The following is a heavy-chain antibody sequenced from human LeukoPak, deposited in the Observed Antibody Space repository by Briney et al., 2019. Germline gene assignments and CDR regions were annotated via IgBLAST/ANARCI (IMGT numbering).Heavy chain of an antibody. CDR3: AKGGSSGWRFDAFDI. J-gene: IGHJ3*02. CDR2: IHTSGST. Sequence: GSLRLSCAASGFTFSDYYMSWIRQAPGKGLEWIGRIHTSGSTNYNPSLKSRVTISVDTSKNQFSLKLSSVTAADTAVYYCAKGGSSGWRFDAFDIWGQGTMVTVSS. CDR1: GFTFSDYY. D-gene: IGHD6-19*01. V-gene: IGHV4-4*07.